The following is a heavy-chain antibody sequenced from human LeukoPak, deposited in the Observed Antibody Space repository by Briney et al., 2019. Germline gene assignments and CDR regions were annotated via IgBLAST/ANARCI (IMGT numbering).Heavy chain of an antibody. CDR2: ISGSGGST. CDR3: AKLHYDILTGYFPDAFDI. Sequence: GGSLRLSCAASGFTFSSYAMSWVRQAPGKGLEWVSAISGSGGSTYYADSVKGQFTISRDNSKNTLYLQMNSLRAEDTAVYYCAKLHYDILTGYFPDAFDIWGQGTMVTVSS. V-gene: IGHV3-23*01. D-gene: IGHD3-9*01. CDR1: GFTFSSYA. J-gene: IGHJ3*02.